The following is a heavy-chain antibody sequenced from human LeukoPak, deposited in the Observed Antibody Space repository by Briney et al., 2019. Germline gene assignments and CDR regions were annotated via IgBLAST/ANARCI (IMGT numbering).Heavy chain of an antibody. Sequence: SETLSLTCAVYGGSFSGYYWSWIRQPPGKGLEWIGEINHSGSTNYNPSRKSRVTISVDTSKNQFSLKLSSVTAADTAVYYCARHGSGHDYWGQGTLVTVSS. CDR1: GGSFSGYY. D-gene: IGHD3-10*01. CDR3: ARHGSGHDY. J-gene: IGHJ4*02. V-gene: IGHV4-34*01. CDR2: INHSGST.